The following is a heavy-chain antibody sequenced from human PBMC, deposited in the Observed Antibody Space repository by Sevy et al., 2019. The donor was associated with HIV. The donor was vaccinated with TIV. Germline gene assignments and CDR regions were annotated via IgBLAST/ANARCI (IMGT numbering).Heavy chain of an antibody. CDR2: INTNTGNP. CDR1: GYTFTSYA. D-gene: IGHD3-10*01. Sequence: ASVKVSCKASGYTFTSYAMNWVRQAPGQGLEWMGWINTNTGNPTYAQGFTGRFVFSLDTSVSTAYLQISSLKAEETAVYYCARGLSNYYGSWSYHPHYCYYYGMDVWGQGTTVTVSS. CDR3: ARGLSNYYGSWSYHPHYCYYYGMDV. J-gene: IGHJ6*02. V-gene: IGHV7-4-1*02.